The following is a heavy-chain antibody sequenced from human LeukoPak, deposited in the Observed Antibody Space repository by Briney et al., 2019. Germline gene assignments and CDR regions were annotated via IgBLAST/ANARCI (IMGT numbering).Heavy chain of an antibody. CDR2: ISISGSYT. CDR3: ARDEPASYCSGASCRTYAMDV. V-gene: IGHV3-21*01. D-gene: IGHD2-15*01. J-gene: IGHJ6*02. Sequence: GGSLRLSCTASGFTFSIFSMNWVRQAPGKGLERVSSISISGSYTYYAGSVKGRFTISRDNAKNSLSLQMNTLRPEDTAVYYCARDEPASYCSGASCRTYAMDVWGQGTTVTVSS. CDR1: GFTFSIFS.